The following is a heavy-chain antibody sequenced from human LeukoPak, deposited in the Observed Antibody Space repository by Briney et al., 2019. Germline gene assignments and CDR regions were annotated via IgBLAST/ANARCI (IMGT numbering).Heavy chain of an antibody. J-gene: IGHJ6*02. CDR2: ISGSGGST. CDR1: GFTFSSYA. V-gene: IGHV3-23*01. CDR3: AKDYGYGDYALIMGSGMDV. Sequence: PGGSLRLSCAASGFTFSSYAISWVRQAPGKGLEWLSGISGSGGSTYYADSMKGRFTISRDNSKNTLYLQMNSLRAEDTAVYYCAKDYGYGDYALIMGSGMDVWGQGTTVTVSS. D-gene: IGHD4-17*01.